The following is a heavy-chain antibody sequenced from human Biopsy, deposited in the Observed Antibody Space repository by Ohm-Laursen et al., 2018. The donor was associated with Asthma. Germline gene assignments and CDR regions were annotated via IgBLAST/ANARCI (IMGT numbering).Heavy chain of an antibody. J-gene: IGHJ4*02. CDR1: GYSLTDLS. CDR3: ASDFPKDYVRCNFQF. Sequence: ASVKVSCKLSGYSLTDLSMHWVRQAPGQGLEWMGGHDHEEGGTVNARRFQGRVTMTEDTSTDTAYMELSSLGSDDTAVYYCASDFPKDYVRCNFQFWGQGTLVTVSS. D-gene: IGHD4-17*01. CDR2: HDHEEGGT. V-gene: IGHV1-24*01.